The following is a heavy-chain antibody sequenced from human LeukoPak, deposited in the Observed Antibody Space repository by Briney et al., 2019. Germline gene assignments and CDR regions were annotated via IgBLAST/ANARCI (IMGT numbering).Heavy chain of an antibody. J-gene: IGHJ4*02. Sequence: SETLSLTCAVYGGSFSGYYWSWIRQPPGKGLEWIGEINHSGSTNYNPSLKSRVTISVDTSKNQFSLKLSSVTAADTAVYYCARGPPRITMIVVAHRGLYYFDYWGQGILVTVSS. CDR1: GGSFSGYY. CDR3: ARGPPRITMIVVAHRGLYYFDY. CDR2: INHSGST. V-gene: IGHV4-34*01. D-gene: IGHD3-22*01.